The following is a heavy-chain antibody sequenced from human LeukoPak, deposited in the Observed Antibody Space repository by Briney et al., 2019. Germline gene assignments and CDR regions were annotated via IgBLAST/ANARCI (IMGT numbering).Heavy chain of an antibody. CDR2: IKQDGSEK. CDR1: GFTFSSYW. J-gene: IGHJ4*02. D-gene: IGHD2-21*02. CDR3: ARDSLSSWYCGGDCYPDY. Sequence: RGSLRLSCAASGFTFSSYWMSWVRQAPGKGLEWVANIKQDGSEKYYVDSVKGRFTISRDNAKNSLYLQMNSLRAEDTAVYYCARDSLSSWYCGGDCYPDYWGQGTLVTVSS. V-gene: IGHV3-7*01.